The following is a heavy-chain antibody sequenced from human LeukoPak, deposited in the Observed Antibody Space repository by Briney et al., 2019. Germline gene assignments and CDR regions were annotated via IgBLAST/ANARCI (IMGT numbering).Heavy chain of an antibody. V-gene: IGHV4-59*01. CDR1: GGSISSYY. J-gene: IGHJ3*02. CDR3: ARDHRNPVFGAFDI. Sequence: SETLSLTCTVSGGSISSYYWSWIRQPPGKGLEWIGYIYYSGSTNYNPSLKSRVTISVDTSKNQFSLKLSSVTAADTAVYCCARDHRNPVFGAFDIWGQGTMVTVSS. D-gene: IGHD3-10*01. CDR2: IYYSGST.